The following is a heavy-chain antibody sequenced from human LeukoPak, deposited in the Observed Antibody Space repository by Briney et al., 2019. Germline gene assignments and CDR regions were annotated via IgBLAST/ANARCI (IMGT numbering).Heavy chain of an antibody. Sequence: GGSLRLSCAASGFTFSNYWMSWVRQAPGKGLEWVANIKQDGSEKYYVDSVKGRFTISRDNAKNSLYLQMNSLRAEDTAVYYCARGSSSWYRPQNRFDPWGQGTLVTVSS. CDR3: ARGSSSWYRPQNRFDP. CDR2: IKQDGSEK. J-gene: IGHJ5*02. D-gene: IGHD6-13*01. CDR1: GFTFSNYW. V-gene: IGHV3-7*04.